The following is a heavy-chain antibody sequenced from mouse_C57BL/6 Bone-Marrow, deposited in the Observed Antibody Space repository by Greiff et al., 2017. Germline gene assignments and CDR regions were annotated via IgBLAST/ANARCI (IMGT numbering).Heavy chain of an antibody. D-gene: IGHD1-1*01. CDR1: GFNINDDY. J-gene: IGHJ2*01. Sequence: VQLNESGAELVRPGASVKLSCTASGFNINDDYMHWVKQRPEQGLEWIGWIDPENGDTEYASKFQGKATITADTSSNTAYLQLSSLTSEDTAVYCCTTPVYDYGSRGFDYWGQGTTLTVSS. CDR2: IDPENGDT. CDR3: TTPVYDYGSRGFDY. V-gene: IGHV14-4*01.